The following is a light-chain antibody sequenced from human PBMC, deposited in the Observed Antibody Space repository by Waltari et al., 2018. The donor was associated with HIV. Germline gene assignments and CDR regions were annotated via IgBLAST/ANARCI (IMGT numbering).Light chain of an antibody. CDR2: SAS. Sequence: EIVLTQSPGTVSLSPGEGATLSCRASQSVSSTYLAWYQQKPAQPPRLLIYSASIRASGTPDRFSGSGSGSEFTLTISRLEPEDFAVYYCQQYDISPYTFGRGTKLEIK. J-gene: IGKJ2*01. CDR1: QSVSSTY. V-gene: IGKV3-20*01. CDR3: QQYDISPYT.